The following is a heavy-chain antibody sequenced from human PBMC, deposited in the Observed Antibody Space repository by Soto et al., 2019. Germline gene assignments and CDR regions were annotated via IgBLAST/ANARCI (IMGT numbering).Heavy chain of an antibody. CDR3: GIVDMFTFGGIPDQSDLYAL. Sequence: SETLSLTCNVSGASISSGDYYWSWIRQPPGKGLEWIGYIYFSESTSYNPSLKSRVTISGDKSKNQFSLRVTSVTAADTAVYYCGIVDMFTFGGIPDQSDLYALWAQG. J-gene: IGHJ3*01. CDR1: GASISSGDYY. V-gene: IGHV4-30-4*01. CDR2: IYFSEST. D-gene: IGHD3-16*01.